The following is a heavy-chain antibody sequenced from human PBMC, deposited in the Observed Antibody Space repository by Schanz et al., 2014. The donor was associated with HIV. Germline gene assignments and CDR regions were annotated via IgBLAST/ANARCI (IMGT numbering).Heavy chain of an antibody. CDR1: GYSFNDYY. D-gene: IGHD1-1*01. CDR3: TINQYQLLPFDY. Sequence: QVQLVQSGAEVKKPGASVRLSCKASGYSFNDYYIHWVRQAPGQGPEWMGYIKPNSGDTFYAQKFRGRVTMTRDTSMSTASVELTRLRSDDTAVYFCTINQYQLLPFDYGGQGTLVSVSS. CDR2: IKPNSGDT. J-gene: IGHJ4*02. V-gene: IGHV1-2*02.